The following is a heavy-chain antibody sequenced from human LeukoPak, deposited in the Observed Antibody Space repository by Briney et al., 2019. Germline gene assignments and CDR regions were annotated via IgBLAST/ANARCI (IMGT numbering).Heavy chain of an antibody. CDR1: GFTFSSYG. V-gene: IGHV3-30*18. CDR3: AKRPSGGGYYYYLDV. Sequence: GGSLRLSCAASGFTFSSYGMHWVRQAPGKGLEWVAVISYDGSNKYYADSVKGRFTISRDSSKNTLYLQMNSLRAEDTAVYYCAKRPSGGGYYYYLDVWGKGTTVTISS. D-gene: IGHD3-16*01. CDR2: ISYDGSNK. J-gene: IGHJ6*03.